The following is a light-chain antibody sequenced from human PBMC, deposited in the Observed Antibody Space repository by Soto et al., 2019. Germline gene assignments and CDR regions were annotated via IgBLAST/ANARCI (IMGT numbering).Light chain of an antibody. CDR1: SSDVGGYNY. CDR2: EVS. Sequence: QSVLTQPPSASGSPGQSVTISCTGTSSDVGGYNYVSWYQQHPGKAPKLMIYEVSKRPSGIPDRFFGSKFGNTASLTISGLQAEDEADYYCCSYAGSFIFVFGTGTKVTVL. J-gene: IGLJ1*01. CDR3: CSYAGSFIFV. V-gene: IGLV2-8*01.